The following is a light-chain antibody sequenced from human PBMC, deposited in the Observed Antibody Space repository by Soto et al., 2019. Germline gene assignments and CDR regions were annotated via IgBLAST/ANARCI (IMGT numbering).Light chain of an antibody. Sequence: IQVTQSPSSLSASVVDRVTITCLTSQGIRSALGWYQQKPGKVPKLLIYAASTLQPGVPSRFSGSGSGTDFTLTISSLQPEDFATYYCLQHNTYPRTFGQGTKVDIK. J-gene: IGKJ1*01. CDR3: LQHNTYPRT. CDR1: QGIRSA. CDR2: AAS. V-gene: IGKV1-17*01.